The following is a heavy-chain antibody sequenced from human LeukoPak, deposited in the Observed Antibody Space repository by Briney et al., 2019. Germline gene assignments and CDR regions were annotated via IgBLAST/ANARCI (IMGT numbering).Heavy chain of an antibody. J-gene: IGHJ4*02. CDR1: GGSVSSGNYY. CDR2: IYYSGTT. CDR3: ARVLDTTSSGFYY. V-gene: IGHV4-61*01. Sequence: SETLSLTCTVSGGSVSSGNYYWSWIRQPPGTGLEWIGYIYYSGTTNYNPSLKSRVTISLDTSRNQFSLKLSSVTAADTAVYYCARVLDTTSSGFYYWGQGTLVTVSS. D-gene: IGHD6-6*01.